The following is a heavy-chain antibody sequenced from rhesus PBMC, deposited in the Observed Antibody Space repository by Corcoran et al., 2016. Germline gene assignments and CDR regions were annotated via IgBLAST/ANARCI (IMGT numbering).Heavy chain of an antibody. V-gene: IGHV4-160*01. CDR1: GCPLSRND. CDR2: IYGNSGNT. Sequence: QVQLQESGPGLVKPSVTLSLLCALCGCPLSRNDWRWSRQPPGKGLEWIGYIYGNSGNTHNNPSLESRVTISTDTSKNLFSLKLSSVTAAVTTVYCCARDRDTMQNWGQGVLVTVSS. CDR3: ARDRDTMQN. D-gene: IGHD5-42*01. J-gene: IGHJ4*01.